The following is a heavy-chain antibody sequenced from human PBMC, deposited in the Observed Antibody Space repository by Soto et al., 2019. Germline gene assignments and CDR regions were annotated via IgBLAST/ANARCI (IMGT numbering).Heavy chain of an antibody. CDR3: TRDGVVVVTAIIY. J-gene: IGHJ4*02. CDR1: GFTFGDYA. Sequence: QTLSLSCTASGFTFGDYAMSWFRQAPGKGLEWVGFIRSKAYGGTTEYAASVKGRFTISRDDSKSIAYLQMNSLKTEDTAVYYCTRDGVVVVTAIIYWGQGTLVTAPQ. CDR2: IRSKAYGGTT. D-gene: IGHD2-21*02. V-gene: IGHV3-49*03.